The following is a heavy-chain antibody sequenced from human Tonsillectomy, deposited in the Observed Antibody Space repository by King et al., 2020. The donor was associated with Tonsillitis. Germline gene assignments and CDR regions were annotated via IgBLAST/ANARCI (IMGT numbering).Heavy chain of an antibody. D-gene: IGHD2-8*01. CDR3: ARGNGDN. CDR2: IITTSTYI. V-gene: IGHV3-21*01. J-gene: IGHJ4*02. CDR1: GFTFSSYS. Sequence: VQLVESGGGLVKPGGSLRLSCAASGFTFSSYSMNWVRQAPGKGLECVSSIITTSTYIYLADSVKGRFTISRDNAKNSLYWQMSSLRAEDTAVYYCARGNGDNWGQGTLVTVSS.